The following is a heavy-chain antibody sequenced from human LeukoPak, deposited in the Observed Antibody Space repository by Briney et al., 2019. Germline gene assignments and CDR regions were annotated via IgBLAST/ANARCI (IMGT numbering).Heavy chain of an antibody. V-gene: IGHV3-15*05. CDR2: IKSKADGGST. CDR3: TTDAGYSSRWYNY. CDR1: GFTFSNAW. Sequence: GGSLRLSCAASGFTFSNAWMGWVRQAPGKGLEWVGRIKSKADGGSTDHATSVKGRFIISRDDSKNTLYLQMSSLKTEDTAVYYCTTDAGYSSRWYNYWGQGTLVTVSS. J-gene: IGHJ4*02. D-gene: IGHD6-13*01.